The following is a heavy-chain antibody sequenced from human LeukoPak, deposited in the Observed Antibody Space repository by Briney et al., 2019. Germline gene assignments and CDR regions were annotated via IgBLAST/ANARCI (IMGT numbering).Heavy chain of an antibody. V-gene: IGHV3-23*01. Sequence: GGSLRLSCAASGFTFSSYAMGWVRQAPGKGLEWVSAISGSGGSTYYADSVKGRFTISRDNSKNTLYLQMNSLRAEDTAVYYCAKDFSHWTYYYDSSGYPFGYWGQGTLVTVSS. CDR1: GFTFSSYA. D-gene: IGHD3-22*01. CDR2: ISGSGGST. CDR3: AKDFSHWTYYYDSSGYPFGY. J-gene: IGHJ4*02.